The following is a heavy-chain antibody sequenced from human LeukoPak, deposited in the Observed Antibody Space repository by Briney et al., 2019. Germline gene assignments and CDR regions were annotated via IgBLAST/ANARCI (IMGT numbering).Heavy chain of an antibody. Sequence: PSGTLSLTCAVSGVSITYSNWWSWVRQPPGKGLEWIGEIHDDGGFHCSPLLKGRVAMSMDRSQNQFSLRLSSVTAADTAVYYCAREVGGSGSNPPPLDYWGQGTLVTVSS. D-gene: IGHD2-15*01. CDR2: IHDDGGF. CDR1: GVSITYSNW. V-gene: IGHV4-4*02. CDR3: AREVGGSGSNPPPLDY. J-gene: IGHJ4*02.